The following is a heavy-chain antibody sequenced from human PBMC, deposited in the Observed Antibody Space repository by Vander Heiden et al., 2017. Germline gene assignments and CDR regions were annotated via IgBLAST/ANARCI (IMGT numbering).Heavy chain of an antibody. CDR1: GGIISSYA. D-gene: IGHD2-15*01. J-gene: IGHJ6*02. CDR3: ARDHCSGGSCYGGDYYYYGMDV. Sequence: QVQLVQSGAEVKKRGSSGKVFCQASGGIISSYAISWVRQAPGQGLEWMGGIIPIFGTANYAQKFQGRFTITADKSTSTAYMGLSSLRSEDKTVYYCARDHCSGGSCYGGDYYYYGMDVWVQGTTVTVSS. V-gene: IGHV1-69*06. CDR2: IIPIFGTA.